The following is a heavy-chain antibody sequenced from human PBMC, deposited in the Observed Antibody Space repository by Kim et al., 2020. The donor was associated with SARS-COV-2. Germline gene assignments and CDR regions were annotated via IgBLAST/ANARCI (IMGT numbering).Heavy chain of an antibody. CDR2: IKSKTDGGTT. V-gene: IGHV3-15*01. CDR3: TTPKPHPGIAVAGYYYYGMDG. CDR1: GFTFSNAW. Sequence: GGSLRLSCAASGFTFSNAWMSWVRQAPGKGLEWVGRIKSKTDGGTTDYAAPVKGRFTISRDDSKNTLYLQMNSLKTEDTAVYYCTTPKPHPGIAVAGYYYYGMDGWGQGTTVTVSS. D-gene: IGHD6-19*01. J-gene: IGHJ6*02.